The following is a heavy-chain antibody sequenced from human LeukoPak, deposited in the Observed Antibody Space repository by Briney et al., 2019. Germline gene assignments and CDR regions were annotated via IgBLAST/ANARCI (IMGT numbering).Heavy chain of an antibody. J-gene: IGHJ6*03. V-gene: IGHV4-39*07. CDR3: ARVPRGSTVGTLPYFYYYMDV. D-gene: IGHD1-26*01. CDR2: IYHSGNT. CDR1: GGSISSSDYY. Sequence: SETLSLTCTVSGGSISSSDYYWGWVRQPPGKGLEWIGSIYHSGNTYYTPSLKSRVTISADTSKNQFSLKLSSVTAADTAVYYCARVPRGSTVGTLPYFYYYMDVWGKGTTVIVSS.